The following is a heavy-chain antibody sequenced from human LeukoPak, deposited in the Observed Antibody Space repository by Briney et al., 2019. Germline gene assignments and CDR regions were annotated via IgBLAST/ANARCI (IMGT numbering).Heavy chain of an antibody. CDR1: GGSMSSSNG. CDR2: IYQRGST. J-gene: IGHJ5*02. CDR3: ARDSSPFTMVRGVMMGWFDP. V-gene: IGHV4-4*02. Sequence: SETLSLTCAVSGGSMSSSNGWSGGRPPPGKGLEWIGEIYQRGSTNYNPSLKSRVTISVDKSKNQFSLKLSSVTAADTAVYYCARDSSPFTMVRGVMMGWFDPWGQGTLVTVSS. D-gene: IGHD3-10*01.